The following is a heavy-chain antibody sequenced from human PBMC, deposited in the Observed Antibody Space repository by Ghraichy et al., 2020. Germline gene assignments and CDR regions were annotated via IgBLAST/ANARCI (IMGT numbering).Heavy chain of an antibody. CDR1: GLTFSTSW. Sequence: GESLNISCAASGLTFSTSWMSWVRQAPGKGLEWVANIKEDGSEKNYVDSVKGRFTVSRDNAKNSLYLQMNSLRAEDTAVYYCTRNRAALDYWGQGTLVTVSS. J-gene: IGHJ4*02. CDR2: IKEDGSEK. D-gene: IGHD6-25*01. CDR3: TRNRAALDY. V-gene: IGHV3-7*03.